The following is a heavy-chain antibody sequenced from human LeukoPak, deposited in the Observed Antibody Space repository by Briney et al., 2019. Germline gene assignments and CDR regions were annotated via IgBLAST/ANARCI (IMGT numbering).Heavy chain of an antibody. CDR3: ALGYCSGGSCYAAFDI. V-gene: IGHV1-69*13. D-gene: IGHD2-15*01. J-gene: IGHJ3*02. CDR1: GGTFSSYA. CDR2: IIPIFGTA. Sequence: ASVNVSCKASGGTFSSYAISWVRQAPGQGLEWMGGIIPIFGTANYAQKFQGRVTITADESTSTAYMELSSLRSEDTAVYYCALGYCSGGSCYAAFDIWGQGTMVTVSS.